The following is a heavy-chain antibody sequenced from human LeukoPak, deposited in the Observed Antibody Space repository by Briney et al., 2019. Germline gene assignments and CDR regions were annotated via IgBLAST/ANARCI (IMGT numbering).Heavy chain of an antibody. CDR1: GGSFSGYY. J-gene: IGHJ4*02. D-gene: IGHD3-10*01. Sequence: SETLSLTCAVYGGSFSGYYWSWIRQPPGKGLEWIGEINHSGSTNYNPSLKSRVTISVDTSKNQFPLKLSSVTAADTAVYYCARAPYGSGSYHYWGQGTLVTVSS. CDR3: ARAPYGSGSYHY. CDR2: INHSGST. V-gene: IGHV4-34*01.